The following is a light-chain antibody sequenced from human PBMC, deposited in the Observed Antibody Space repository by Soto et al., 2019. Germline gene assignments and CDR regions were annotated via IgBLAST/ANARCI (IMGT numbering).Light chain of an antibody. CDR2: AAS. CDR3: QKYNSAPRT. J-gene: IGKJ1*01. CDR1: QGISN. Sequence: DIQMTQSPSSLSASVGDRVTITCRASQGISNLAWYQQKPGKVPKLLIYAASTLQSGVPSRFSGSGSGTDFTLTISSLQPEAVATYYCQKYNSAPRTFGQGTKVEIK. V-gene: IGKV1-27*01.